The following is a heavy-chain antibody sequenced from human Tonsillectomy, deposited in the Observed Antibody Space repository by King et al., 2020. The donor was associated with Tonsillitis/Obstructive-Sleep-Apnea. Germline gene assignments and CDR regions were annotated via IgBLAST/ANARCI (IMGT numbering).Heavy chain of an antibody. Sequence: PGFSLRLCFAFSVCTSLLSLLDFFLPSPFPFRFFFSLLPLSLSRTSYADSVKGRFTISTDNAKNTLYLQMNSLRAEDMALYYCARGRAGGPDVFDIWGQGTMVTVSS. J-gene: IGHJ3*02. CDR1: VCTSLLSL. CDR2: LPLSLSRT. V-gene: IGHV3-74*01. CDR3: ARGRAGGPDVFDI. D-gene: IGHD3-10*01.